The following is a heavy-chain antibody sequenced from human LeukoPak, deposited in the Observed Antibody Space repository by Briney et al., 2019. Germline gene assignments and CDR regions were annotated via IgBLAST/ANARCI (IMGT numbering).Heavy chain of an antibody. CDR2: IYTSGST. V-gene: IGHV4-4*07. D-gene: IGHD3-22*01. Sequence: PSETLSLTCTVSGGSISSYYWSWIRQPAGKGLEWIGRIYTSGSTNYNPSLKSRVTMSVDTSKNQFSLKLSSVTAADTAVYYCARERSYYYDSSGENDAFDIWGQGTMVTVSS. CDR3: ARERSYYYDSSGENDAFDI. J-gene: IGHJ3*02. CDR1: GGSISSYY.